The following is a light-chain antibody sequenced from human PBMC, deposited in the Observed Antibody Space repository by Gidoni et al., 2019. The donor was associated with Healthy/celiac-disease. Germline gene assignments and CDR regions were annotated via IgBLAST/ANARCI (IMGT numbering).Light chain of an antibody. J-gene: IGKJ1*01. CDR3: PQYNNWPPWT. CDR2: GAS. Sequence: EIVRTQSPATLSVSPGERATRSCRASQSVSSNLAWYQQKPGQAPRLLIYGASTRATGIPARFSGSGSGTEFPLTISSLQSEDFAVYYCPQYNNWPPWTFGQGTKVEIK. CDR1: QSVSSN. V-gene: IGKV3-15*01.